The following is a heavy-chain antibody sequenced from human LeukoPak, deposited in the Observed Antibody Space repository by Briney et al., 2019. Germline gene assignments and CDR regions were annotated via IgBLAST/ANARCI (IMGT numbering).Heavy chain of an antibody. D-gene: IGHD1-20*01. CDR2: IKNDGSST. J-gene: IGHJ1*01. Sequence: GGSLRLSCVAYGFTFSTYWMHWVRPAPRKGLVWGSRIKNDGSSTNHGDSVKGRFTISRDHARSTLYLQMSSLTDEDTGVYYCVRGARITGQASDSWGQGTLVTVSS. CDR3: VRGARITGQASDS. CDR1: GFTFSTYW. V-gene: IGHV3-74*01.